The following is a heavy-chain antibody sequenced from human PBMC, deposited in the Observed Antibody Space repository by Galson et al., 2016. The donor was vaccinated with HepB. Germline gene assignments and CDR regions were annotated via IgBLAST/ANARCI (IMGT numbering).Heavy chain of an antibody. CDR1: DDSMTRPGYY. Sequence: TLSLTCSVSDDSMTRPGYYWTWIRQPPGGGLEWIGYIHYSGITFYNPSLRSRVIISLDMSKSQFTLRLTSVTAADTGVYYCARDGCYDDLVGFYNGGFDPEGEGPQVTCSS. CDR3: ARDGCYDDLVGFYNGGFDP. CDR2: IHYSGIT. V-gene: IGHV4-31*03. D-gene: IGHD3-10*01. J-gene: IGHJ5*02.